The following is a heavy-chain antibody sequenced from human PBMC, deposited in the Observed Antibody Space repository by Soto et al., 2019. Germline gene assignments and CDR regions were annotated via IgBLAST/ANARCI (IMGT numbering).Heavy chain of an antibody. J-gene: IGHJ6*02. CDR2: ISREGDSYGT. D-gene: IGHD3-9*01. CDR3: ARVMTYNGRSGFDWNAMDV. Sequence: EVQVVESGGGLVQPGGSLKLSCAASGFTFSGFAMHWVRQASGRGLEWVGRISREGDSYGTAVAASVRGRFTISKDDSKNTAYLQMSSLKTEDTAVYYCARVMTYNGRSGFDWNAMDVWGQGTTVTVSS. V-gene: IGHV3-73*02. CDR1: GFTFSGFA.